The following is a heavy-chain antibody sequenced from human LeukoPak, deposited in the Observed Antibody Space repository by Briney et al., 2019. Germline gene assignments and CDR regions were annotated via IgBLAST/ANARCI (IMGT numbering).Heavy chain of an antibody. CDR3: AKIPQVSIFGVPNFDD. CDR2: VNESGGST. V-gene: IGHV3-23*01. Sequence: GGSLRLSCVASGFTFSTYVMGWVRQVPGKGLEWASSVNESGGSTYYPDSVRGRFTISRDNFKNTLYLQMDSLRAEDTAVYYCAKIPQVSIFGVPNFDDWGRGTLVTVSS. D-gene: IGHD3-3*01. J-gene: IGHJ4*02. CDR1: GFTFSTYV.